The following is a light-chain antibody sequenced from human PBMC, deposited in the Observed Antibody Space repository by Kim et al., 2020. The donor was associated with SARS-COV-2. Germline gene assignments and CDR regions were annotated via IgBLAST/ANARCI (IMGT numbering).Light chain of an antibody. CDR3: QSYHVSVGAV. J-gene: IGLJ7*01. Sequence: NFMLTQPHSVSESPGKTVTISCTRTTGNIASSYVQWYQQRPGSAPTTVIYEDNQRPSGVPDRFSGSIDSSSDTASLTISGLKTEDEAVYYCQSYHVSVGAVFGGGTKLTVL. CDR1: TGNIASSY. CDR2: EDN. V-gene: IGLV6-57*03.